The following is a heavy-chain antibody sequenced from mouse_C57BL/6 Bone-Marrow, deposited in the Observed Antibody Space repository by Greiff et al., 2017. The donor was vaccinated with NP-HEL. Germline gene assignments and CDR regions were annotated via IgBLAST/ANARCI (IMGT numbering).Heavy chain of an antibody. Sequence: VQLQQSGPVLVKPGASVKMSCKASGYTFTDYYMNWVKQSPGKSLEWIGVINPYNGGTSYNQKFKGKATLTVDKSSTTAYMELNSLTSEDSAVYYCARGITTVVASDVWGTGTTVTVSS. CDR2: INPYNGGT. CDR3: ARGITTVVASDV. CDR1: GYTFTDYY. J-gene: IGHJ1*03. V-gene: IGHV1-19*01. D-gene: IGHD1-1*01.